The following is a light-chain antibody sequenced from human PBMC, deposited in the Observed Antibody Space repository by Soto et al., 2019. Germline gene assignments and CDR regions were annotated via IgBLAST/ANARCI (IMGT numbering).Light chain of an antibody. CDR1: QSVTSN. V-gene: IGKV3-15*01. CDR3: QQYNNWLT. J-gene: IGKJ4*01. Sequence: EIAMTQSPATLSVSPGERATLSCRASQSVTSNLDWYQQKPGQAPRLLIYAASTRATGIPARFSGSGSGTEFTLTISSLQSEDFAVYYCQQYNNWLTFGGGTKVEIK. CDR2: AAS.